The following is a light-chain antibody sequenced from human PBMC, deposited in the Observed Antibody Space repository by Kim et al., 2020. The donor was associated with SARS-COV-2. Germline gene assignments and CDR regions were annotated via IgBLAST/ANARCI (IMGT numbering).Light chain of an antibody. CDR2: GAS. Sequence: SAAVGDSVTSTCRASQSINTYLVWYQQKPGKAPNLLIYGASNLHSGVPPRFSGSGSGTDFALTISSLQPEDFATYYCQQSYSSPPTFGQGTKLEI. CDR3: QQSYSSPPT. J-gene: IGKJ2*01. V-gene: IGKV1-39*01. CDR1: QSINTY.